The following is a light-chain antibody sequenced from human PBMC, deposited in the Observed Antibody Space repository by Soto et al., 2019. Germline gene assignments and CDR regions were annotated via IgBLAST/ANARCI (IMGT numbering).Light chain of an antibody. CDR1: SSDVGGYNY. J-gene: IGLJ2*01. V-gene: IGLV2-14*01. Sequence: QSALTQPASVSGSPGQSITISCTGTSSDVGGYNYVSWYQQHPGKAPKLMIHDVSNRPSGVSNRFSGSKSGNTASLTISGLQAEDEGDYYCSSYTSSSTLVVFGGGTKLTVL. CDR3: SSYTSSSTLVV. CDR2: DVS.